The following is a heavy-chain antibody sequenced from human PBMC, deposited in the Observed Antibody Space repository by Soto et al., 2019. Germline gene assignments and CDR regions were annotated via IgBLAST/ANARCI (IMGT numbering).Heavy chain of an antibody. J-gene: IGHJ4*02. V-gene: IGHV1-58*01. D-gene: IGHD3-22*01. CDR3: AAGYNYYDSSGHELGIDY. Sequence: QMQLVQSGPEVKKPGTSVKVSCKASGFTFTSSAVQWVRQARGQRLEWIGWIVVGSGNTNYAQKFQERVTITRDMSTSTAYMELSSLRSEDTAVYYCAAGYNYYDSSGHELGIDYWGQGTLVTVSS. CDR1: GFTFTSSA. CDR2: IVVGSGNT.